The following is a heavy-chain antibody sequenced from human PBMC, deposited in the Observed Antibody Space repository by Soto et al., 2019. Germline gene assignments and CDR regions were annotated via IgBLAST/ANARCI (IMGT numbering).Heavy chain of an antibody. CDR1: GYTFTSYG. CDR3: ARSGGIIYDMLTGYKNWFVP. D-gene: IGHD3-9*01. Sequence: GASVKVSCKASGYTFTSYGISWVRQAPGQGLEWMGWISAYNGNTNYAQKLQGRVTMTTDTSTSTAYMELRSLRSDDTAVYYCARSGGIIYDMLTGYKNWFVPWGQGTLVTVSS. V-gene: IGHV1-18*01. J-gene: IGHJ5*02. CDR2: ISAYNGNT.